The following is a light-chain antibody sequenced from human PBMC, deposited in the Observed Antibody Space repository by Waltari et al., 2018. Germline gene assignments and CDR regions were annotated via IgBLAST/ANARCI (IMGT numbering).Light chain of an antibody. J-gene: IGLJ2*01. CDR3: SSYSAFRIVV. CDR2: DVK. V-gene: IGLV2-23*02. Sequence: QPALTQPASVSGSPGQSLTISCTGTRRNIGAYDLVAWYHQVPGEVPKLIIYDVKYRPSGVSGRFSVSKSGNTASLIISDLQAEDEGDYYCSSYSAFRIVVFGGGTRVTVL. CDR1: RRNIGAYDL.